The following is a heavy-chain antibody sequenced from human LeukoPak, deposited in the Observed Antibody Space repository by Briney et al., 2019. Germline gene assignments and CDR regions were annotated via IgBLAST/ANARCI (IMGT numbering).Heavy chain of an antibody. CDR1: GYTFSSYY. Sequence: GASVKVSCKASGYTFSSYYVHWVRQAPGQGLEWMGMIIPSDGFTSYAQKFQGRVTMTRDMSTSTVYMELSSLRSDDTAVYYCARDYGAITMIVVETDAFDIWGQGTMVTVSS. V-gene: IGHV1-46*01. J-gene: IGHJ3*02. D-gene: IGHD3-22*01. CDR2: IIPSDGFT. CDR3: ARDYGAITMIVVETDAFDI.